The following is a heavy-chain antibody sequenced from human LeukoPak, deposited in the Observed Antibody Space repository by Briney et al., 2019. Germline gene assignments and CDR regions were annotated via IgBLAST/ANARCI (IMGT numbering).Heavy chain of an antibody. D-gene: IGHD2-8*01. CDR2: TVSRGTT. Sequence: GGSLRLSCVASGFTFTSDAMNWVRQAPGKGLEWVSSTVSRGTTQYADSVKGRFTVSRDTSKNTLYLQMNSLRADDTAVYYCAKVGGMLRTNYFDYWGQGTLVTVSS. CDR3: AKVGGMLRTNYFDY. J-gene: IGHJ4*02. V-gene: IGHV3-23*01. CDR1: GFTFTSDA.